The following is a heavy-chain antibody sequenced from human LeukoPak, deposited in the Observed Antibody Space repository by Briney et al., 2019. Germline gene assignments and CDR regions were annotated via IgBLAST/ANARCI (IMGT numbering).Heavy chain of an antibody. CDR1: GDSISSNY. J-gene: IGHJ3*02. V-gene: IGHV4-59*12. D-gene: IGHD6-13*01. CDR2: VYYSGST. CDR3: ARLGYSSSWYLHDAFDI. Sequence: SETLSLTCTVSGDSISSNYWNWIRQPPGKGLEWIGYVYYSGSTNYNPSLKSRVTISVDTSKNQFSLKLSSVTAADTAVYYCARLGYSSSWYLHDAFDIWGQGTMVTVSS.